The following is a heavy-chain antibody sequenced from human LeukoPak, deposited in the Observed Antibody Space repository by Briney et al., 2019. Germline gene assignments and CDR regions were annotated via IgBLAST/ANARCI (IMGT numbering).Heavy chain of an antibody. D-gene: IGHD6-13*01. Sequence: SGGSLRLSCAASGFTFSSYEMNWVRQAPGKGLEWVSYISSSGSTIYYADSVKGRFTISRDNAKNSLYLQMNSLRAEDTAVYYCARWAAAGGIYYYMDVWGKGTTVTVSS. CDR3: ARWAAAGGIYYYMDV. J-gene: IGHJ6*03. CDR2: ISSSGSTI. CDR1: GFTFSSYE. V-gene: IGHV3-48*03.